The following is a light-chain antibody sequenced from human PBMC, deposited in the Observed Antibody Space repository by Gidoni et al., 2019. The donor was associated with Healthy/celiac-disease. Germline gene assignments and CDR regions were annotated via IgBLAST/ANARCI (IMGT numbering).Light chain of an antibody. CDR2: AAS. J-gene: IGKJ1*01. Sequence: DIQMTQSPSSLSASVGDRVTITCRAIQSISSYLNWYQQKPGKAPKLLIYAASSLQSGVPSRFSGSGSGKDFTLTISSLQPEDFATYYCQQSYSTPPTFGQGTKVEIK. CDR3: QQSYSTPPT. CDR1: QSISSY. V-gene: IGKV1-39*01.